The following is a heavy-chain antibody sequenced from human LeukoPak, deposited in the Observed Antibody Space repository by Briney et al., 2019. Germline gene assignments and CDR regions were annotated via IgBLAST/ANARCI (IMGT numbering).Heavy chain of an antibody. Sequence: SETLSLTCTVSGYSISTSYYWGWIRQPPGKGLEWIGSIYHSGSTYYNPSLTSRVTISVDTSKNQFSLKLSSVTAADTAVYYCASFVDSSGYFYWGQGTLVTVSS. J-gene: IGHJ4*02. CDR2: IYHSGST. V-gene: IGHV4-38-2*02. CDR1: GYSISTSYY. D-gene: IGHD3-22*01. CDR3: ASFVDSSGYFY.